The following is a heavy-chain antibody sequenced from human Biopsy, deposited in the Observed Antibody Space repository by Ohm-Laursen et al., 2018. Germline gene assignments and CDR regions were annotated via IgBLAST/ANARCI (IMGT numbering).Heavy chain of an antibody. CDR2: ISNRGST. D-gene: IGHD3-3*01. CDR1: GGSISSDY. J-gene: IGHJ3*01. CDR3: ARLYRLDDYWNDDPPDAFDV. V-gene: IGHV4-59*01. Sequence: PRTLSLTCTVSGGSISSDYWSWIRQSPGKGLEWIGYISNRGSTNYNPSLRGRVTISVDTSKNQFSLKLSSVTAADTAVFFCARLYRLDDYWNDDPPDAFDVWGQGTRVTVSS.